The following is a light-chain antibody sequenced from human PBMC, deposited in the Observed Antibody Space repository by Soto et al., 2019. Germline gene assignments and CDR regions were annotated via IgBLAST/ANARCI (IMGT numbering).Light chain of an antibody. CDR3: CSDAGSYSYV. J-gene: IGLJ1*01. V-gene: IGLV2-11*01. Sequence: QYALTQPRSVSGSPGQSVTISCTGNSSDVGGYNYVSWYQQHPGKAPKLMIYDVSKRPSGVPDRFSGSKSGNTASLTISGLQAEDEADYYCCSDAGSYSYVFGTGTKVTVL. CDR2: DVS. CDR1: SSDVGGYNY.